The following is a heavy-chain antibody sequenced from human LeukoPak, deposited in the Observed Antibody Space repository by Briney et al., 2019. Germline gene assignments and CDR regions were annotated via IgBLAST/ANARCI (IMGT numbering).Heavy chain of an antibody. V-gene: IGHV1-18*01. Sequence: GASVKASCKASGYTFTSYGISWVRQAPGQGLEWMGWISAYNGNTNYAQKLQGRVTMTTDTSTSTAYMELRSLRSDDTAVYYCARYMITFGGVIVRSPDYWGQGTLVTVSS. J-gene: IGHJ4*02. CDR1: GYTFTSYG. D-gene: IGHD3-16*02. CDR2: ISAYNGNT. CDR3: ARYMITFGGVIVRSPDY.